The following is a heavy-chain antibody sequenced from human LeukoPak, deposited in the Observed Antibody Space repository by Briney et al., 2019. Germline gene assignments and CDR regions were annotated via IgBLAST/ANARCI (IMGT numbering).Heavy chain of an antibody. J-gene: IGHJ5*02. V-gene: IGHV1-3*01. CDR2: INAGNGYT. D-gene: IGHD3-3*01. CDR3: ARAVGRFLEWFSRDWFDP. CDR1: GYVFSDSA. Sequence: ASVKVSCKTSGYVFSDSAMHWVRQAPGQRLEWMGWINAGNGYTRYPQKFQGRVTMTRDTSASTVYMQLRSLRSEDTAVYYCARAVGRFLEWFSRDWFDPWGQGTLVTVSS.